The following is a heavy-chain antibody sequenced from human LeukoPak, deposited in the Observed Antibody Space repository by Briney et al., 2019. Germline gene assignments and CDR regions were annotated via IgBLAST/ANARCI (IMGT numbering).Heavy chain of an antibody. CDR1: GYTFINYW. D-gene: IGHD6-13*01. J-gene: IGHJ4*02. CDR3: VRHDSSSPGY. Sequence: GESLKISCKGSGYTFINYWIGWVRPMPGKGLQWLGIIYPGDSDTKYSPSFQGQVTFSVDKSISTAYLHWSSLKASDTAMYCVRHDSSSPGYWGQGTLVTVSS. CDR2: IYPGDSDT. V-gene: IGHV5-51*01.